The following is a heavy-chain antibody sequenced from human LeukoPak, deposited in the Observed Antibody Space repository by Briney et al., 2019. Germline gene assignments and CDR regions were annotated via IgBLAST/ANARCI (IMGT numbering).Heavy chain of an antibody. CDR2: IGGGGDA. V-gene: IGHV3-23*01. CDR1: GFTFSTFA. J-gene: IGHJ5*02. CDR3: TKDPNGDYVGAFDP. D-gene: IGHD4-17*01. Sequence: GGSLRLSCAGSGFTFSTFAMRWVRQAPGKGLDWVSSIGGGGDAHYADSAKGRFTISRDNSQNTLYLQMNSLRAEDTAVYYCTKDPNGDYVGAFDPWGQGTLVTVSS.